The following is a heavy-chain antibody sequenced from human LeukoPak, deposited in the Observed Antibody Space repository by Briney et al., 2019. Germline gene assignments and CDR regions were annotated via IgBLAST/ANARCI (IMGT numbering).Heavy chain of an antibody. Sequence: ASVKVSCKASGGTFGSYAISWVRQAPGQGLEWMGRIIPILGIANYAQKFQGRVTITADKSTSTAYMELNSLRAEDTAVYYCARRPKNSYGLNGPKGTWFDPWGQGTLVTVSS. CDR2: IIPILGIA. CDR1: GGTFGSYA. D-gene: IGHD5-18*01. CDR3: ARRPKNSYGLNGPKGTWFDP. V-gene: IGHV1-69*04. J-gene: IGHJ5*02.